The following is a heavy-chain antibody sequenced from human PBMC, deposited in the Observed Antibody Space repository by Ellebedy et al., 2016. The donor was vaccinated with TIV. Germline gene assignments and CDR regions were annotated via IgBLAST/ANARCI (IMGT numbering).Heavy chain of an antibody. D-gene: IGHD1-26*01. Sequence: SETLSLTCTVSGDSMIHYHWSYLRQSAGKGLEWIGRISTTGSTKYNPSLKSRVTMAVDTSKNQFSLRLTSVTAADTAVYYCARDKLGGPRRWFDPWGHGIQVTVSS. J-gene: IGHJ5*02. CDR1: GDSMIHYH. CDR3: ARDKLGGPRRWFDP. V-gene: IGHV4-4*07. CDR2: ISTTGST.